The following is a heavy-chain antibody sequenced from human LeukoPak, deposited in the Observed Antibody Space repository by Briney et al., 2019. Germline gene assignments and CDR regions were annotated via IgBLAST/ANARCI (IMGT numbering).Heavy chain of an antibody. CDR2: IYHSGST. Sequence: PSETLSLTCAVSGGSISSSNWWSWVRQPPGKGLEWIGEIYHSGSTNYNPSLKSRVTISVDTSKNQFSLKLSSVTAADTAVYYCARVRRDGYNFRSKNWFDPWGQGTLVTVSS. CDR3: ARVRRDGYNFRSKNWFDP. CDR1: GGSISSSNW. V-gene: IGHV4-4*02. J-gene: IGHJ5*02. D-gene: IGHD5-24*01.